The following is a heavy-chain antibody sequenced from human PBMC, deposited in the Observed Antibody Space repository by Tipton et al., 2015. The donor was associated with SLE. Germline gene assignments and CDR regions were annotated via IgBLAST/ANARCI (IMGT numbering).Heavy chain of an antibody. CDR2: SSYDGSRT. CDR1: GFTINYYA. V-gene: IGHV3-30*04. J-gene: IGHJ5*02. D-gene: IGHD3-16*01. CDR3: ARVQAYEGFDP. Sequence: SLRLSCAASGFTINYYAMHWVRQTPGKGLEWVAFSSYDGSRTFYSDSVRGRFTVSRDKSKNTLLLQMDSLRAEDTAVYYCARVQAYEGFDPWGQGTLVTVSS.